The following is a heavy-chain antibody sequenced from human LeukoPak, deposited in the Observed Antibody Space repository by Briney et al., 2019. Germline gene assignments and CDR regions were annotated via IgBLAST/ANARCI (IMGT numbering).Heavy chain of an antibody. Sequence: SETLSLTCTVSGGSISSSSYYWGWIRQPPGKGLEWIGNIFYDGTTYKNPSLKSRVTISVDTSENQFSLRLRSVTAADTAVYYCAGVDFWGGYYDYWGQGTLVIVSS. D-gene: IGHD3-3*01. V-gene: IGHV4-39*07. CDR3: AGVDFWGGYYDY. CDR1: GGSISSSSYY. CDR2: IFYDGTT. J-gene: IGHJ4*02.